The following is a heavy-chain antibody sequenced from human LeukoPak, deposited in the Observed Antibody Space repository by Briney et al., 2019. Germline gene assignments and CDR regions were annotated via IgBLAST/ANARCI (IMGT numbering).Heavy chain of an antibody. Sequence: PSETLSLTCAVYGGSFTGYYWTWIRQPPGKGLEWIGEINHSGSTNYNPSLKSRVTISVDTSKNQFSLKMSSVTAADTAVYYCARGPHYNGSGSYEYSHYYYYGMDVWGKGTTVTVSS. CDR3: ARGPHYNGSGSYEYSHYYYYGMDV. V-gene: IGHV4-34*01. CDR1: GGSFTGYY. CDR2: INHSGST. J-gene: IGHJ6*04. D-gene: IGHD3-10*01.